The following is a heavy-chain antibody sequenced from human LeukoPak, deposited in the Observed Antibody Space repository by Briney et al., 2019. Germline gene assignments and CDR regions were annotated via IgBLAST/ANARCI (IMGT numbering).Heavy chain of an antibody. CDR1: GYTLTELS. CDR3: ATDKITMVRGVIIWNWFDP. V-gene: IGHV1-24*01. CDR2: FDPEDGET. Sequence: ASVKVSCKGSGYTLTELSMHWVRQAPGKGLEWMGGFDPEDGETIYAQKFQGRVTMTEDTSTDTAYMELSSLRSEDTAVYYCATDKITMVRGVIIWNWFDPWGQGTLVTVSS. J-gene: IGHJ5*02. D-gene: IGHD3-10*01.